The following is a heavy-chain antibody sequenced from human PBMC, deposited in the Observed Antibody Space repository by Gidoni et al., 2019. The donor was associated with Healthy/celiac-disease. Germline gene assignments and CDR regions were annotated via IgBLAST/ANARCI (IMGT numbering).Heavy chain of an antibody. J-gene: IGHJ3*02. D-gene: IGHD3-16*01. V-gene: IGHV4-61*02. CDR3: ARRRGRVYSPEAFDI. CDR2: IYTSGST. Sequence: QVQLQESGPGLVKPSQTLSLTCTVSGGSISSGSYYWRWIRQPAGKGLEWIGRIYTSGSTNYNPSLKSRVTISVDTSKNQFSLKLSSVTAADTAVYYCARRRGRVYSPEAFDIWGQGTMVTVSS. CDR1: GGSISSGSYY.